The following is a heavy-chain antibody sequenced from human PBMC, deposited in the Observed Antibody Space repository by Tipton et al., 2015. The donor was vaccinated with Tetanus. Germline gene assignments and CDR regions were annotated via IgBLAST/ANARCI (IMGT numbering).Heavy chain of an antibody. CDR3: AKDGAAAGTSPFDY. CDR1: GFTFDDYA. J-gene: IGHJ4*02. CDR2: ISWNSGSI. D-gene: IGHD6-13*01. V-gene: IGHV3-9*01. Sequence: QLVQSGGGLVQPGRSLRLSCAASGFTFDDYAMHWVRQAPGKGLEWVSGISWNSGSIGYADSVKGRFTISRDNAKNSLYLQMNSLRAEDTAWYYCAKDGAAAGTSPFDYWGQGTLVTVSS.